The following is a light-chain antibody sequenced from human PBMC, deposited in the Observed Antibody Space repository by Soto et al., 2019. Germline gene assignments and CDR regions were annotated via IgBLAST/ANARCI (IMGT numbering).Light chain of an antibody. V-gene: IGKV3-20*01. CDR2: GAS. Sequence: SAGAVSLSQGKRATLSCRASQSVRGSNLAWYQQKPGQAPRLLIYGASSRATGIPDRFSGSGSGTDFTLTISRLAREDFAVYYCQQSASSPKRFGHGTKV. CDR1: QSVRGSN. CDR3: QQSASSPKR. J-gene: IGKJ1*01.